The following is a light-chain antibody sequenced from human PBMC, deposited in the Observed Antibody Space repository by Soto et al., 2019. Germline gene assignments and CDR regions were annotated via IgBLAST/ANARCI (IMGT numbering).Light chain of an antibody. J-gene: IGLJ2*01. CDR2: LEGSGSY. Sequence: QSVLTQSSSASASLGSSVKLTCTLISGHSSYIIAWHHQQPGKAPRYLMKLEGSGSYNKGSGVPDRFSGSSSGADRYLTISNLQFEDEANYYCETWDSNTRVFGGGTKLTVL. CDR1: SGHSSYI. V-gene: IGLV4-60*02. CDR3: ETWDSNTRV.